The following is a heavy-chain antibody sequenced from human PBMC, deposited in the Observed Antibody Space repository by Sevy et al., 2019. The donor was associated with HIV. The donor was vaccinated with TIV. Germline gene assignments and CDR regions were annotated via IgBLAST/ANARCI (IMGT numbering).Heavy chain of an antibody. D-gene: IGHD3-22*01. Sequence: GGSLRLSCAASGFTFSSYSMNWVRQAPGKGLEWVSSISSSSSYIYYADSVKGRFTLSRDNAKNSLYLQMNSLRAEDTAVYYCARGVDRATMIVVADDFDYWGQGTLVTVSS. V-gene: IGHV3-21*01. CDR1: GFTFSSYS. CDR3: ARGVDRATMIVVADDFDY. J-gene: IGHJ4*02. CDR2: ISSSSSYI.